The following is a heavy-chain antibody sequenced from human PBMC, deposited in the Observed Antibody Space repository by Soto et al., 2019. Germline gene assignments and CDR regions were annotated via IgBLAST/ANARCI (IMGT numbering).Heavy chain of an antibody. CDR2: IYYSGST. J-gene: IGHJ4*02. V-gene: IGHV4-30-4*01. CDR3: ARGTVEMATTLYYFDY. CDR1: DASITSGNYY. D-gene: IGHD5-12*01. Sequence: PSETLSLTCTVSDASITSGNYYWSWIRQPPGKGLEWIGYIYYSGSTYYNPSLKSRVTISVDTSKNQFSLKLSSVTAADTAVYYCARGTVEMATTLYYFDYWGQGTLVTVSS.